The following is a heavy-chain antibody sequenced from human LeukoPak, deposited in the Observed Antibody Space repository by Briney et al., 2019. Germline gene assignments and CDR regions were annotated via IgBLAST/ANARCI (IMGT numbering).Heavy chain of an antibody. V-gene: IGHV3-30*18. Sequence: GGSLRLSCAASGFSFSNSWMHWVRQAPGKGLEWVAVISYDGSNKYYAESVKGRFTISRDNSKNTPYLQMNSLRAEDTAVYYCAKDYYDSSGYYNDAFDMWGQGTMVTVSS. CDR2: ISYDGSNK. J-gene: IGHJ3*02. D-gene: IGHD3-22*01. CDR1: GFSFSNSW. CDR3: AKDYYDSSGYYNDAFDM.